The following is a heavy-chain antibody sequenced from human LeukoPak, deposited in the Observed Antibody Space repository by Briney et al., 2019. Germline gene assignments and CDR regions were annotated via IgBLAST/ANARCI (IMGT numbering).Heavy chain of an antibody. CDR2: INPSGGST. D-gene: IGHD2-2*01. J-gene: IGHJ6*04. Sequence: ASVKVSCKESGYTFTSYYMHWVRQAPGRGLEWVGMINPSGGSTSYAQKFQGRVTMTRDTSTSTVYMELSSLRSEDTAVYYCARDTVGYCSSTSCPYGMDVWGKGTTVTVSS. CDR3: ARDTVGYCSSTSCPYGMDV. V-gene: IGHV1-46*01. CDR1: GYTFTSYY.